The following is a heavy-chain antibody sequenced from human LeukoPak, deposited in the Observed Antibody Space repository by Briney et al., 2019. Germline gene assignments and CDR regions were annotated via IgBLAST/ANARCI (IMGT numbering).Heavy chain of an antibody. Sequence: PGGSLRLSCAASGFTFSSYAMHWVRQAPGKGLEWVALISFDGNYKYFAYSVNGRFTISRDNSKNTLYLQMNSLRAEDTGVYYCARASYGSGSHSWFDPWGQGTLVTVSS. CDR1: GFTFSSYA. CDR2: ISFDGNYK. J-gene: IGHJ5*02. V-gene: IGHV3-30-3*01. D-gene: IGHD3-10*01. CDR3: ARASYGSGSHSWFDP.